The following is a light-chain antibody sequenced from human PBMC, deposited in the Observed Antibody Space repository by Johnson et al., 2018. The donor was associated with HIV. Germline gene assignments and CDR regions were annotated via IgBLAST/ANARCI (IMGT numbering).Light chain of an antibody. CDR3: GTWDSSLSAHYV. V-gene: IGLV1-51*02. CDR2: EKN. J-gene: IGLJ1*01. Sequence: QSVLTQPPSVSAAPGQKVTISCSGSSSNIGNNYVSWYQQLPGAAPKLLIYEKNKRTTGIPDRFPAAKSGTSATLGNDGLQTGDEADYYCGTWDSSLSAHYVFGTGTKVTVL. CDR1: SSNIGNNY.